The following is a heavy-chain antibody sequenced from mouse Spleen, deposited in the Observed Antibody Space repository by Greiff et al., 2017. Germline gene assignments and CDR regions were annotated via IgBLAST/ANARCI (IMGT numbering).Heavy chain of an antibody. CDR1: GYTFTNYW. CDR3: ANGYDRYFDV. J-gene: IGHJ1*01. V-gene: IGHV1-63*02. Sequence: QVQLQQSGAELVRPGTSVKISCKASGYTFTNYWLGWVKQRPGHGLEWIGDIYPGGGYTNYNEKFKGKATLTADTSSSTAYMQLSSLTSEDSAVYFCANGYDRYFDVWGAGTTVTVSS. CDR2: IYPGGGYT. D-gene: IGHD2-2*01.